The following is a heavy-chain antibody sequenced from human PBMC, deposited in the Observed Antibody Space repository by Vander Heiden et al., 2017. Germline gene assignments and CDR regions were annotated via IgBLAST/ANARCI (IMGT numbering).Heavy chain of an antibody. D-gene: IGHD6-19*01. Sequence: EVQLVETGGGLIQPGGSLRLSCAASGFTVSSNYMSWVRQAPGKGLEWVSVIYSGGSTYYADSVKGRFTISRDNSKNTLYLQMNSLRAEDTAVYYCAITVSSGWYRGPLDYWGQGTLVTLSS. CDR1: GFTVSSNY. V-gene: IGHV3-53*02. CDR2: IYSGGST. CDR3: AITVSSGWYRGPLDY. J-gene: IGHJ4*02.